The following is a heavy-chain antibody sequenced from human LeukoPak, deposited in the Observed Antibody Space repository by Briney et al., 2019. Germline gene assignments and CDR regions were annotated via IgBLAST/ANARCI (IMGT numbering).Heavy chain of an antibody. CDR3: VRDWDHYDFDS. V-gene: IGHV3-74*01. J-gene: IGHJ5*01. D-gene: IGHD3-3*01. CDR1: GFTFSNYW. Sequence: GGSLRLYCAASGFTFSNYWIHWVRQVPGKGLVWVSRISPDGNYGNYADSVKGRFTISRDNAKNTVYLQMNSLRSEDTALFYCVRDWDHYDFDSWGQGTLVTVSS. CDR2: ISPDGNYG.